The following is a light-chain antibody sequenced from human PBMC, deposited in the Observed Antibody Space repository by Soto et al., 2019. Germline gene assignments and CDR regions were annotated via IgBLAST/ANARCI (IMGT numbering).Light chain of an antibody. Sequence: EIVLTQSPATLSLSPGXRATLSCRASQSVGTFFAWYQQKPGQAPRLLIYDASNRATGIPPRFSGSGSGTDFTLTISSLEPEDFAVYYCQQCNNWPQWTFGQGTKLDSK. CDR3: QQCNNWPQWT. J-gene: IGKJ1*01. V-gene: IGKV3-11*01. CDR2: DAS. CDR1: QSVGTF.